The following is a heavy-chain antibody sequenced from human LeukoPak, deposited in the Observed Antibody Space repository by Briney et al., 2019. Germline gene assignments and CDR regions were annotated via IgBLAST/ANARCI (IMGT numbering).Heavy chain of an antibody. CDR1: GFTFSSYA. V-gene: IGHV3-30-3*01. Sequence: GGSLRLSCAASGFTFSSYAMHWVRQAPGKGLEWVAVISYDGSNKYYADSVKGRFTISRDNSKNTLYLQMNSLRAEDTAVYYCARAPFTLYGDCPHYYYGMDVWGQGTTVTVSS. CDR2: ISYDGSNK. D-gene: IGHD4-17*01. CDR3: ARAPFTLYGDCPHYYYGMDV. J-gene: IGHJ6*02.